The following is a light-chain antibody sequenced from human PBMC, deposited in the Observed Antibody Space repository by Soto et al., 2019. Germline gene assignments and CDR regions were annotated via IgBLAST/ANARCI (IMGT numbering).Light chain of an antibody. J-gene: IGKJ2*01. V-gene: IGKV3-20*01. Sequence: EIGLTQSPGTLSLSPGERATLSCRASQSVSSNYLAWYQQKPGQAPRLLIYDASSRATGIPDRFSGSGSGTDFTLAISRLEPEDFAVYYCQQYGSSSYTFGQGTKLEIK. CDR2: DAS. CDR1: QSVSSNY. CDR3: QQYGSSSYT.